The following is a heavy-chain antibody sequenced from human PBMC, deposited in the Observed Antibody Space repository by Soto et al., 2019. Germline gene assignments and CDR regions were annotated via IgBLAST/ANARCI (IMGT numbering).Heavy chain of an antibody. D-gene: IGHD2-15*01. J-gene: IGHJ4*02. CDR2: ISGSGGST. CDR3: AKWDVVVVAATLSWHY. CDR1: GFTFSSYA. V-gene: IGHV3-23*01. Sequence: PGESLRLSCAASGFTFSSYAMSWVRQAPGKGLEWVSAISGSGGSTYYADSVKGRFTISRDNSKNTLYLQMNSLRAEDTAVYYCAKWDVVVVAATLSWHYWGQGTLVTVSS.